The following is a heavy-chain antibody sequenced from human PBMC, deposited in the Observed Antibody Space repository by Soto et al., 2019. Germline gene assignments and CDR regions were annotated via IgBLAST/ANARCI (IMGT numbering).Heavy chain of an antibody. Sequence: SVKVSCKASGGTFSSYAISWVRQAPGQGLEWMGGIIPIFGTANYAQKFQGRATITADESTSTAYMELSSLRSEDTAVYYCARDKSALLGHYYGMDVWGQGTTVTVSS. CDR3: ARDKSALLGHYYGMDV. D-gene: IGHD2-8*02. CDR1: GGTFSSYA. CDR2: IIPIFGTA. V-gene: IGHV1-69*13. J-gene: IGHJ6*02.